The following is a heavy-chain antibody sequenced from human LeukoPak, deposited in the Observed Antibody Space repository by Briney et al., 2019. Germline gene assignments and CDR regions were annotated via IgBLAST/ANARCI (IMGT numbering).Heavy chain of an antibody. CDR3: TTQLSIYFFWFDP. D-gene: IGHD2/OR15-2a*01. V-gene: IGHV3-49*03. Sequence: GGSLRLSCTASGFTFGDYAMSWFRQAPGKGLEWVGFIRSKAYGGITEYAASVKGRFTISRDDSKSIAYLQMNSLKTEDTAVYYCTTQLSIYFFWFDPWGQGTLVTVSS. CDR2: IRSKAYGGIT. CDR1: GFTFGDYA. J-gene: IGHJ5*02.